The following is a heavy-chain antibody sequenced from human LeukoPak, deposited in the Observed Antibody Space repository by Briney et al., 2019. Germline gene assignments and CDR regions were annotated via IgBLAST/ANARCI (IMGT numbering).Heavy chain of an antibody. CDR2: MNPNNGNT. CDR1: GYTFTSYD. CDR3: TRGGPVAGTHKYFQH. Sequence: ASVKVSCKASGYTFTSYDINWVRQATGRGLEWMGWMNPNNGNTDYAQKIQGRVTLTRNTSISTAYMELSSLRSEDTAVYYCTRGGPVAGTHKYFQHWGQGTLVTVSS. J-gene: IGHJ1*01. V-gene: IGHV1-8*01. D-gene: IGHD6-19*01.